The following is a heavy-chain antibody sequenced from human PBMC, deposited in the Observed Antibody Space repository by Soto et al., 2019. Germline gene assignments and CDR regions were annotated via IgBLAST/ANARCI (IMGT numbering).Heavy chain of an antibody. CDR1: GGTFSSYT. CDR3: ARSARVRGVQYNWFDP. J-gene: IGHJ5*02. V-gene: IGHV1-69*02. D-gene: IGHD3-10*01. Sequence: QVQLVQSGAEVKKPGSSVKVSCKASGGTFSSYTISWVRQAPGQGLEWMGRIIPILGIANYAQKFQGRVTITADKSTSTAYMELSSLRSEDTAVYYCARSARVRGVQYNWFDPWGQGTLVTVSS. CDR2: IIPILGIA.